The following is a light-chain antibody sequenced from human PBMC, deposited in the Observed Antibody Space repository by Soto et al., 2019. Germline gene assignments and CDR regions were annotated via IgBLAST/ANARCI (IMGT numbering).Light chain of an antibody. CDR1: QGISSY. CDR2: AAS. CDR3: QQLNSYPRFS. V-gene: IGKV1-9*01. J-gene: IGKJ3*01. Sequence: DIQLTQSPSFLSASVGDRVTITCRASQGISSYLAWYQQKPGKAPKLLIYAASTLENGVPSRFSGSGSGTGFADTAVNFQPEDFATYYCQQLNSYPRFSFGPGTKVDIK.